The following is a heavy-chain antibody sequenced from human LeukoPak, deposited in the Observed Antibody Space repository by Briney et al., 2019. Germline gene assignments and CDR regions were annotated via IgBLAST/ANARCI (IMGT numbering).Heavy chain of an antibody. CDR2: ISGSGGST. V-gene: IGHV3-23*01. CDR3: AKETTRVWYYGSGSYYPFDY. Sequence: GGSLRLSCAASGFTFSSYAMSWVREAPGEGLGWVSAISGSGGSTYSADSVRGRFTISRDNSKNTLYLQMNSLRPEDTALYYCAKETTRVWYYGSGSYYPFDYWGQGTLVTVSS. CDR1: GFTFSSYA. D-gene: IGHD3-10*01. J-gene: IGHJ4*02.